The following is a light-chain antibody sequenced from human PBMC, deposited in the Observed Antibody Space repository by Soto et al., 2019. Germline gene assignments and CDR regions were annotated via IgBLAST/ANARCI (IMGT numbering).Light chain of an antibody. V-gene: IGKV1-39*01. CDR3: QERFRTLVT. CDR1: QSISTY. Sequence: DIQMTQSPSSLSASVGDRVTITCRASQSISTYLNWYQQKPGKAPKLLIYAASSLQSGVPTRFSDRGSGTDFTLTIYDLQPVDFATYYCQERFRTLVTFGQGTRLEIK. CDR2: AAS. J-gene: IGKJ5*01.